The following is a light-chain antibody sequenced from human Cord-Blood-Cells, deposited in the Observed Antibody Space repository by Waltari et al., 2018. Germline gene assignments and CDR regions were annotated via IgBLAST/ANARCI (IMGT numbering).Light chain of an antibody. CDR3: SSDTSSSTLE. J-gene: IGLJ3*02. V-gene: IGLV2-14*01. Sequence: QSALTQPASVSGSPGQSITISCTGTSSDVGGYNYVSRYQQHPGKAPKLMIYDVSNRPSGVSNRFSGSKSGNPASLTISGLQAEDEADYYCSSDTSSSTLEFGGGTKLTVL. CDR2: DVS. CDR1: SSDVGGYNY.